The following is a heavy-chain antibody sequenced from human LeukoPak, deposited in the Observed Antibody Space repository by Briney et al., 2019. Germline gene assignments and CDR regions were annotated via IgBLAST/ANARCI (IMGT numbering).Heavy chain of an antibody. Sequence: GSLRLSCAASGFTVSSNYMSWVRQAPGKGLKWVSVIYSGGSTYYADSVKGRFTISRDNSKNTLYLQMNSLRAEDTAVYYCAKGHYYGSGSLDYWGQGTLVTVSS. J-gene: IGHJ4*02. V-gene: IGHV3-53*01. D-gene: IGHD3-10*01. CDR2: IYSGGST. CDR3: AKGHYYGSGSLDY. CDR1: GFTVSSNY.